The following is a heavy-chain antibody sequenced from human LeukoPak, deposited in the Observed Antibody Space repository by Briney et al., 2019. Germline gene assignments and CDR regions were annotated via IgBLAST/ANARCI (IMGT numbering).Heavy chain of an antibody. Sequence: PGGSLRLSCAASGLTVNSNYMNWVRQAPGKGLEWVSVIYSGGSTYYADSVKGRFTISRDNSKNTLYLQMNSLRAEDTAVYYCARDLLEWYFDYWGQGTLVTVSS. CDR3: ARDLLEWYFDY. V-gene: IGHV3-66*01. D-gene: IGHD3-3*01. J-gene: IGHJ4*02. CDR1: GLTVNSNY. CDR2: IYSGGST.